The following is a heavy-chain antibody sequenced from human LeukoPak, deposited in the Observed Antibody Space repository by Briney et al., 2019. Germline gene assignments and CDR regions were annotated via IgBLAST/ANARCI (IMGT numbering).Heavy chain of an antibody. CDR2: IYPGDSDT. CDR3: ARGRGYSYGRLYYFDY. V-gene: IGHV5-51*01. Sequence: GESLKISCQGSGYSFTSYWIGWVRQMPGKGLEWMGIIYPGDSDTRYSPSFQGQVTISADKSISTAYLQWSSLKASDTAMYYCARGRGYSYGRLYYFDYWGQGNLVTVSS. J-gene: IGHJ4*02. CDR1: GYSFTSYW. D-gene: IGHD5-18*01.